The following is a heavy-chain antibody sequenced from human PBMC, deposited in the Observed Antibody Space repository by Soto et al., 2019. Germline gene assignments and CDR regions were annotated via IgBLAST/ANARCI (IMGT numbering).Heavy chain of an antibody. V-gene: IGHV1-69*13. D-gene: IGHD3-3*01. CDR3: ARDPEWPSANFDY. Sequence: ASVKVSCKASGGTFSSYAISWVRQAPGQGLEWMGGIIPIFGTANYAQKFQGRVTITADESTSTAYMELSSLRSEDTAVYYCARDPEWPSANFDYWGQGTLVTVSS. CDR2: IIPIFGTA. CDR1: GGTFSSYA. J-gene: IGHJ4*02.